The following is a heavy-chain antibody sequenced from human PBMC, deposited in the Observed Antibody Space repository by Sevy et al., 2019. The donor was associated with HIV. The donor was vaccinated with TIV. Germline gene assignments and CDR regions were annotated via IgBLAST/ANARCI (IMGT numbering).Heavy chain of an antibody. Sequence: GGSLRLSCAASGFTFNTHAMNWVRQAPGKVLEWVSTISGPGYNTYYADSVKGRFTISRDNSQNTLHLQMNSLRADDTAVYYCAKALNPALESMLQVNLRTLKGFDVWGQGTMVTVSS. V-gene: IGHV3-23*01. CDR2: ISGPGYNT. D-gene: IGHD2-8*01. CDR3: AKALNPALESMLQVNLRTLKGFDV. J-gene: IGHJ3*01. CDR1: GFTFNTHA.